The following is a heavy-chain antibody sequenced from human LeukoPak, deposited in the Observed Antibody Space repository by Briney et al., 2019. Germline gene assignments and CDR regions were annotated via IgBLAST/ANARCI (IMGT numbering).Heavy chain of an antibody. Sequence: GGSLRLSCAASGFTFSDYYMSWIRQAPGKGLEWVSYISSSGSTIYYADSVKGRFTISRDNSKNMLYLQMSSLRAEDTAVYYCAKGVSGWPYYFDYWGQGILVTVSS. CDR2: ISSSGSTI. CDR3: AKGVSGWPYYFDY. V-gene: IGHV3-11*01. D-gene: IGHD6-19*01. CDR1: GFTFSDYY. J-gene: IGHJ4*02.